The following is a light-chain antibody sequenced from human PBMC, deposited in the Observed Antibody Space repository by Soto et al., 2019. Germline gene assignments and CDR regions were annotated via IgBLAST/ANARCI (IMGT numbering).Light chain of an antibody. Sequence: QSALTQPASVSGSPGQSITISCTGTSSDVGLYNYVSWYQHHPGKAHKLMIYDVSDRPSGVSNRFSGSKSGNTASLTISGLQAEDEGDYYYSAYTSTSTLKFGGGTKVTVL. CDR1: SSDVGLYNY. CDR2: DVS. V-gene: IGLV2-14*01. J-gene: IGLJ2*01. CDR3: SAYTSTSTLK.